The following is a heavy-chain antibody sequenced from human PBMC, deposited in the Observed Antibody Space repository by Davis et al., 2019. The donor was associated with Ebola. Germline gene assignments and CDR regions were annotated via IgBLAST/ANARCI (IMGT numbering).Heavy chain of an antibody. CDR1: GYTFTSYD. Sequence: ASVKVSCKASGYTFTSYDINWVRQATGQGLEWMGWMNPNSGNTGYAQKFQGRVTMTRNTSISTAYMELSSLRSEDTAVYYCARVSPLLWFTFDYYGMDVWGQGTTVTVSS. V-gene: IGHV1-8*01. D-gene: IGHD3-16*01. J-gene: IGHJ6*02. CDR2: MNPNSGNT. CDR3: ARVSPLLWFTFDYYGMDV.